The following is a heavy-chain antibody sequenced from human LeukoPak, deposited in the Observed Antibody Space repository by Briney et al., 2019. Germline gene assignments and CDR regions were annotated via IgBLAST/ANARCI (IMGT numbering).Heavy chain of an antibody. CDR3: ARLRHCSSTSCLLFYFDY. Sequence: PSETLSLTCTVSGGSISTYYWSWIRQHPGKGLEWIGYIYYSGSTYYNPSLKSRVTISVDTSKNQFSLKLSSVTAADTAVYYCARLRHCSSTSCLLFYFDYWGQGTLVTVSS. CDR1: GGSISTYY. CDR2: IYYSGST. D-gene: IGHD2-2*01. V-gene: IGHV4-59*06. J-gene: IGHJ4*02.